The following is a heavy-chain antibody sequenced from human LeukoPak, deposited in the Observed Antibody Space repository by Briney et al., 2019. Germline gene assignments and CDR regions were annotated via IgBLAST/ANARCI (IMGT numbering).Heavy chain of an antibody. CDR3: ARGAPGSYCSGGSCPYFDY. CDR2: VNPNSGHT. Sequence: ASVKVTCKASGYTFTSYDVNWVRQATGQGLEWMGWVNPNSGHTGYAQKFQGRVSMTTNTSISTAYMELSSLRSEDTAVYYCARGAPGSYCSGGSCPYFDYWGQGTLVSVSS. V-gene: IGHV1-8*01. J-gene: IGHJ4*02. D-gene: IGHD2-15*01. CDR1: GYTFTSYD.